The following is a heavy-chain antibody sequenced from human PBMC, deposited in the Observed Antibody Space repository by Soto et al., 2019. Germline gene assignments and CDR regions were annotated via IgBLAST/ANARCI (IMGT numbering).Heavy chain of an antibody. CDR2: IIPIFGTA. J-gene: IGHJ4*02. CDR3: ATRSTPSHYYGFGPGPY. V-gene: IGHV1-69*12. D-gene: IGHD1-26*01. CDR1: GGTFSSYA. Sequence: QVQLVQSGAEVKKPGSSVKVSCKASGGTFSSYAISWVRQAPGQGLEWMGGIIPIFGTANYAQKFQGRVTITAAESTGTAYRGLSSLRSEDTAVYYWATRSTPSHYYGFGPGPYWGQGTLVTVS.